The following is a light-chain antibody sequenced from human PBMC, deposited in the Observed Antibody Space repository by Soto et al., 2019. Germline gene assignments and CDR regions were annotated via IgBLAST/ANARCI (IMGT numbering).Light chain of an antibody. Sequence: QSVLTQPPSVSGAPGQRVTISCTGSSSNIGAGYDVSWYQQLPGTAPKLMIYEINKRPSGVPDRFSGSKSGNTASLTVSGLQAEDEADYYCSSFAGSNNFPYVFGTGTKVTVL. CDR1: SSNIGAGYD. V-gene: IGLV1-40*01. CDR3: SSFAGSNNFPYV. CDR2: EIN. J-gene: IGLJ1*01.